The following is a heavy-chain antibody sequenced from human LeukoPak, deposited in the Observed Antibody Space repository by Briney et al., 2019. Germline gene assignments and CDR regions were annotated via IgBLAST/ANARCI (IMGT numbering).Heavy chain of an antibody. D-gene: IGHD3-3*01. V-gene: IGHV4-34*01. J-gene: IGHJ4*02. Sequence: SETLSLTCTVSGGSISSYYWSWIRQPPGKGLEWIGEINHSGSTNCNPSLKSRVTISVDTSKNQFSLKLSSVTAADTAVYYCAGTYYDFWSGLKRGPYYFDYWGQGTLVTVSS. CDR2: INHSGST. CDR3: AGTYYDFWSGLKRGPYYFDY. CDR1: GGSISSYY.